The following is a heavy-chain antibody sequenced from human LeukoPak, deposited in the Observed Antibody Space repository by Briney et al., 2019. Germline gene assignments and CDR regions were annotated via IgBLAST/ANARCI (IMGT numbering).Heavy chain of an antibody. Sequence: PGGSLRLSCAASGFTFSSYAMSWVRQAPGKGLEWVSAISGSGGSTYYADSVKGRFTISRDNAKNSLYLQMNSLRAEDTAVYYCAREGRRGYSYTYADYWGQGTLVTVSS. CDR2: ISGSGGST. CDR3: AREGRRGYSYTYADY. D-gene: IGHD5-18*01. V-gene: IGHV3-23*01. CDR1: GFTFSSYA. J-gene: IGHJ4*02.